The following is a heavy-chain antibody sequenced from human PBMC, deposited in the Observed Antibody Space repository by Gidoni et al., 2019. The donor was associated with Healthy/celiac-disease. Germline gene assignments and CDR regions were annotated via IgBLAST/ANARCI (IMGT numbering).Heavy chain of an antibody. D-gene: IGHD1-26*01. CDR1: GFPFSNAW. CDR2: IKSKTDGGTT. Sequence: EVQLVESGGGLVKPGGSLRLSCAASGFPFSNAWMSWVRQAPGKGLEWVGRIKSKTDGGTTDYAAHVKGRFTISRDDSKNTLYLQMNSLKTEDTAVYYCTTDSSIVGVPGDDAFDIWGQGTMVTVSS. J-gene: IGHJ3*02. CDR3: TTDSSIVGVPGDDAFDI. V-gene: IGHV3-15*01.